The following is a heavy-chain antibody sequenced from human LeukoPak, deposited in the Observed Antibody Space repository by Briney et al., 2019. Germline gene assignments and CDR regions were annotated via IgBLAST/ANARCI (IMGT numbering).Heavy chain of an antibody. V-gene: IGHV3-30*01. CDR1: GFTFSHYA. J-gene: IGHJ4*02. CDR3: ARARNGTLKY. D-gene: IGHD1-26*01. Sequence: QAGGSLRLSCAASGFTFSHYAMHWVRQAPGKGREWVAVISYDGSHQYSADSVKGRLSISRDNSRHTLYLQMNSLRPEDTAVYYCARARNGTLKYWGQGTLVIVSS. CDR2: ISYDGSHQ.